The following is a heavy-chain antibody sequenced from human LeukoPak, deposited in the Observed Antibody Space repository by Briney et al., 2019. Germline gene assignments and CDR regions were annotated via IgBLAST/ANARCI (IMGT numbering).Heavy chain of an antibody. CDR3: ARDRYDFWSGPNWFDP. V-gene: IGHV3-48*01. CDR1: GFTFSSYS. Sequence: GGSLRLSCAASGFTFSSYSMNWVRQAPGKGLEWLSYTISSSSTIYYADSVKGRFTVSIDNAKNSLYLQMNSLRAEDTAVYNCARDRYDFWSGPNWFDPWGQGTLVTVSS. CDR2: TISSSSTI. D-gene: IGHD3-3*01. J-gene: IGHJ5*02.